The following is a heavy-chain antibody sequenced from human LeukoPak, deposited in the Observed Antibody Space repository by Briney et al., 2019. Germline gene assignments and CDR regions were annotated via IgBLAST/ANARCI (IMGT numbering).Heavy chain of an antibody. Sequence: GGSLRLSCAASGFTFSSYAMNWVRQAPGKGLEWVSSISRGSDHIFYADSMKGRFTISRDNAKNSLYLQMSSLGAEDTAVYYCARPYDTRGYFPDYWGQGTLVTVSS. J-gene: IGHJ4*02. V-gene: IGHV3-21*01. CDR3: ARPYDTRGYFPDY. CDR1: GFTFSSYA. CDR2: ISRGSDHI. D-gene: IGHD3-22*01.